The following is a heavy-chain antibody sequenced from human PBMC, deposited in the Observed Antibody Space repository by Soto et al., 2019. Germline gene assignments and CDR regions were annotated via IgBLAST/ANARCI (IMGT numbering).Heavy chain of an antibody. V-gene: IGHV1-18*01. CDR2: ISGYNGNT. CDR3: ARFGSAPYYYYGVDV. D-gene: IGHD3-10*01. J-gene: IGHJ6*02. CDR1: GYIFTSYD. Sequence: QVQLVQSGTEVKKPGASVKVSCKTSGYIFTSYDITRVRQAPGQGLEWMGWISGYNGNTNYAQKLQDRVTMTTDTSTSTVYMEVRSLRSDDTAVYYCARFGSAPYYYYGVDVWGQGTTVIVSS.